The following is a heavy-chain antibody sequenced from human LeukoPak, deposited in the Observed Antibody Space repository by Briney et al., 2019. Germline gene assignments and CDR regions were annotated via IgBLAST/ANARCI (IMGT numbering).Heavy chain of an antibody. V-gene: IGHV3-11*01. CDR1: GFTFSDYY. CDR2: ISSSGSTI. Sequence: GGSLRLSCAASGFTFSDYYMSWIRQAPGQGLEWVSYISSSGSTIYYADSVKGRFTISRDNAKNSLYLQMNSLRAEDTAVYYCARVTMIVAPPYYFDYWGQGTLVTVSS. D-gene: IGHD3-22*01. CDR3: ARVTMIVAPPYYFDY. J-gene: IGHJ4*02.